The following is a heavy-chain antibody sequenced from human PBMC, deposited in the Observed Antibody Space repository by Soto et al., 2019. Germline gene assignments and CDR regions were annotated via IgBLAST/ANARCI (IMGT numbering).Heavy chain of an antibody. Sequence: PSETLSLTCTVSGGSISSYYWSWIRQPPGKGLEWIGYVHDSWGSHYNPSLKSRVAISLDTSKSQFSLKLTSVTATDTAMYFCARGLISGSQYSGGWYYFDSWGQGTQVTVSS. D-gene: IGHD1-26*01. V-gene: IGHV4-59*08. CDR3: ARGLISGSQYSGGWYYFDS. CDR2: VHDSWGS. J-gene: IGHJ4*02. CDR1: GGSISSYY.